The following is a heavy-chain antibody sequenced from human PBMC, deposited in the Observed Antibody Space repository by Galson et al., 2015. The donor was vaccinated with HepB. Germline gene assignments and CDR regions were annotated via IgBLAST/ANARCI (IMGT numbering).Heavy chain of an antibody. CDR2: ISGSGGST. Sequence: SLRLSCAASGFTFSSYAMSWVRQAPGKGLEWVSAISGSGGSTYYADSVKGRFTISRDNSKNTLYLQMNSLRAEDTAVYYCAKDRYYGSGSYYRPCWFDPWGQGTLVTVSS. D-gene: IGHD3-10*01. J-gene: IGHJ5*02. CDR3: AKDRYYGSGSYYRPCWFDP. CDR1: GFTFSSYA. V-gene: IGHV3-23*01.